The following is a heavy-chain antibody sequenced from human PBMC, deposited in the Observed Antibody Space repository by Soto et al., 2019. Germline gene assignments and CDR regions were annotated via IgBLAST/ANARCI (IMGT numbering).Heavy chain of an antibody. Sequence: PSETLPLSSAVYGGWFSCYCWSWIRQPTGRRRGWIMELNHSGSTNYNPSLKSRVTISVDTSKNQFSLKLSSVTAADTAVYYCARFGGVRYSYGYLAYGGYYYYGIDVWGQGTTVTVSS. CDR2: LNHSGST. J-gene: IGHJ6*02. V-gene: IGHV4-34*01. D-gene: IGHD5-18*01. CDR1: GGWFSCYC. CDR3: ARFGGVRYSYGYLAYGGYYYYGIDV.